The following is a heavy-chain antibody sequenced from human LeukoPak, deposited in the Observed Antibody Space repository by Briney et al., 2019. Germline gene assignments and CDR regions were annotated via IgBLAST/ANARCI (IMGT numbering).Heavy chain of an antibody. V-gene: IGHV4-59*01. Sequence: SETLSLTCTVPGGSISSYYWSWIRQPPGKGLEWIGYIYYSGSTNYNPSLKSRVTISVDTSKNQFSLKLSSVTAADTAVYYCASTTVTTNFDFDIWGQGTMVTVSS. J-gene: IGHJ3*02. CDR2: IYYSGST. CDR3: ASTTVTTNFDFDI. D-gene: IGHD4-17*01. CDR1: GGSISSYY.